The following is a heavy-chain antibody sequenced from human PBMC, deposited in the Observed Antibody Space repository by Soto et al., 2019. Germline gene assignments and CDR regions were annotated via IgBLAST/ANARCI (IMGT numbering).Heavy chain of an antibody. J-gene: IGHJ4*02. V-gene: IGHV1-18*01. CDR2: ISAYNGNT. CDR3: ARDDSSRYYHHFAY. Sequence: QVQLVQSGAEVKKPGASVKVSCKASGYTFTSYGISWVRQAPGQGLEWMGWISAYNGNTNYAQKLQGRVTMTTDTSASTADTEVRSLRSHDPAVYYCARDDSSRYYHHFAYWGQGTLVTVSS. CDR1: GYTFTSYG. D-gene: IGHD3-22*01.